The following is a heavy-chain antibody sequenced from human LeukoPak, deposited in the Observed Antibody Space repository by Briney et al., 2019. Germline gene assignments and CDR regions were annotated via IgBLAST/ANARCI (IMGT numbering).Heavy chain of an antibody. CDR1: GFTFSSCA. J-gene: IGHJ4*02. CDR3: AKVGAVSGTVD. Sequence: GGSLRLSCAASGFTFSSCAMSWVRQAPGKGLEWVSGISGSGANTYYADSAKGRFTISRDNSKNTLYLQMNSLRAEDTAVYYCAKVGAVSGTVDWGQGTLVTVSS. CDR2: ISGSGANT. D-gene: IGHD6-19*01. V-gene: IGHV3-23*01.